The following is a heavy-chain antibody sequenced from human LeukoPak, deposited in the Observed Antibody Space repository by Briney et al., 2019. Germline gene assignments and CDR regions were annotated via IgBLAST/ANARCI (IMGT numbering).Heavy chain of an antibody. CDR2: IIPIFGTA. Sequence: SVKVSCKASGGTFSSYAISWVRQAPGQGLEWMGGIIPIFGTANYAQKFQGRVTITADESTSTAYMELSSLRSEDTAVYYCARLAYCSSTSCYPGAFDIWGQGTMVTVSS. CDR3: ARLAYCSSTSCYPGAFDI. CDR1: GGTFSSYA. V-gene: IGHV1-69*13. D-gene: IGHD2-2*01. J-gene: IGHJ3*02.